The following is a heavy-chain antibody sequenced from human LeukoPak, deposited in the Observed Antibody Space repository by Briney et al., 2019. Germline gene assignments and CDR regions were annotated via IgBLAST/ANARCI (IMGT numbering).Heavy chain of an antibody. V-gene: IGHV3-21*01. CDR2: ISSSSSYI. CDR1: GFTFSSYS. CDR3: ARDLSFSGYERPFDY. Sequence: GGSLRLSCAASGFTFSSYSMNWVRQAPGKGLEWVSSISSSSSYIYYADSVKGRFTISRDNAKNSLYLQMNSLGAEDTAVYYCARDLSFSGYERPFDYWGQGTLVTVSS. D-gene: IGHD5-12*01. J-gene: IGHJ4*02.